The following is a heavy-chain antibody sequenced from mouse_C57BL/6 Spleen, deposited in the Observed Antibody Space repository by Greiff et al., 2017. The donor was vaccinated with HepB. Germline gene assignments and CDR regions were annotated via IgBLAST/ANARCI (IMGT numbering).Heavy chain of an antibody. CDR1: GFTFSSYG. J-gene: IGHJ2*01. V-gene: IGHV5-6*02. D-gene: IGHD1-1*01. CDR3: ARQRTVVATNYFDY. CDR2: ISSGGSYT. Sequence: DVMLVESGGDLVKPGGSLKLSCAASGFTFSSYGMSWVRQTPDKRLEWVATISSGGSYTYYPDSVKGRFTISRDNAKNTLYLQMSSLKSEDTAMYYCARQRTVVATNYFDYWGQGTTLTVSS.